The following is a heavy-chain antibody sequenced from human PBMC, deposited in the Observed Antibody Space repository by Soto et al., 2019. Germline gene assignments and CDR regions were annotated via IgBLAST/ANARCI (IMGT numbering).Heavy chain of an antibody. Sequence: QVQLVESGGGLVKPGGSLRLSCAASGFTFSDYYMSWIRQAPGKGLEWVSYISSSSSYTNYADFVKGRFTISRDNAKNSLYLQMNSLRAEDTAVYYCARYSSRNYYFDYWGQGTLVTVSS. CDR1: GFTFSDYY. D-gene: IGHD6-13*01. V-gene: IGHV3-11*05. CDR2: ISSSSSYT. CDR3: ARYSSRNYYFDY. J-gene: IGHJ4*02.